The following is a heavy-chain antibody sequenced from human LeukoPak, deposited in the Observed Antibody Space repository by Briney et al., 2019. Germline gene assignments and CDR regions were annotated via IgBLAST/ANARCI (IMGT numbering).Heavy chain of an antibody. J-gene: IGHJ4*02. V-gene: IGHV3-30*02. CDR1: GFTFSSYG. CDR3: AKAIELELLPPDY. D-gene: IGHD1-7*01. CDR2: IRYDGSNK. Sequence: GGSLRLSCAASGFTFSSYGMHWVRQAPGKGLEWVAFIRYDGSNKYYADSVKGRFTISRDNSKNTLYLQMNSLRAEDTAVYYCAKAIELELLPPDYWGQGTLVTVSS.